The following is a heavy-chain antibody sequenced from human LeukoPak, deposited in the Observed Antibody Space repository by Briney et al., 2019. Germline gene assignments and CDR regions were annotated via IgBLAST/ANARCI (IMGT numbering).Heavy chain of an antibody. CDR1: GYTFTGHY. V-gene: IGHV1-2*04. CDR3: ARGGVYYDSSGYYYPTYYYYYGMDV. J-gene: IGHJ6*02. D-gene: IGHD3-22*01. CDR2: INPNSGGT. Sequence: ASVKVSCKASGYTFTGHYMHWVRQAPGQGLEWMGWINPNSGGTNYAQKFQGWVTMTRDTSISTAYMELSRLRSDDTAVYYCARGGVYYDSSGYYYPTYYYYYGMDVWGQGTTVTVSS.